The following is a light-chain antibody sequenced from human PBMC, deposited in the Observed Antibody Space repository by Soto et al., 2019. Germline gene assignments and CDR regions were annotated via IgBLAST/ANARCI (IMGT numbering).Light chain of an antibody. V-gene: IGLV1-44*01. CDR2: SNH. Sequence: QSVLTQPPSASGTPGQKVIISCSGSSSTIGSNTVNWYQQLPGTAPKLLIYSNHQRPSGVPDRFSGSKSGTSASLAISGLQSEDEADYYCAARDDSLNGVVFGGGTQLTVL. J-gene: IGLJ7*01. CDR1: SSTIGSNT. CDR3: AARDDSLNGVV.